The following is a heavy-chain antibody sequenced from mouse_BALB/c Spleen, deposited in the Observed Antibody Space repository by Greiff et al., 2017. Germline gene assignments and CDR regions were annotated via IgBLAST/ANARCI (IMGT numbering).Heavy chain of an antibody. CDR2: IDTSDSYT. D-gene: IGHD2-4*01. V-gene: IGHV1-69*01. CDR3: ARPMITTSAWFAY. CDR1: GYTFTDYW. Sequence: QVQLQQPGAELVMPGASVKMSCKASGYTFTDYWMHWVKQRPGQGLEWIGAIDTSDSYTSYNQKFKGKATLTVDESSSTAYMQLSSLTSEDSAVYYCARPMITTSAWFAYWGQGTLVTVSA. J-gene: IGHJ3*01.